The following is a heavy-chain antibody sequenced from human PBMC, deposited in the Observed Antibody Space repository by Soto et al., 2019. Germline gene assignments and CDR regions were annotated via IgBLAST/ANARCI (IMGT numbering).Heavy chain of an antibody. D-gene: IGHD6-19*01. J-gene: IGHJ5*02. V-gene: IGHV4-39*07. CDR2: INHSGST. CDR1: GGSISSSSYY. CDR3: ARGRGSGATRVRGLFDP. Sequence: PSETLSLTCTVSGGSISSSSYYWGWIRQPPGKGLEWIGNINHSGSTNYNPSLKSRVTISVDTSKNQFSLKLSSVTAADTAVYYCARGRGSGATRVRGLFDPWGQGTLVTVSS.